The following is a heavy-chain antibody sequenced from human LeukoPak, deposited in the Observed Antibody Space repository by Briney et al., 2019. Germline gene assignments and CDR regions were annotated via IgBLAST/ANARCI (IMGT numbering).Heavy chain of an antibody. CDR3: AREGGESAYFDY. Sequence: PSETLSLTCTVSGDSISSSNSYWGWIRQPPGKGLEWIGSIYYSGSTYYNPSLKSRVTISVDTSKNQFSLKLSSVTAADTAVYYCAREGGESAYFDYWGQGTLVTVSS. V-gene: IGHV4-39*07. CDR2: IYYSGST. D-gene: IGHD2-21*01. J-gene: IGHJ4*02. CDR1: GDSISSSNSY.